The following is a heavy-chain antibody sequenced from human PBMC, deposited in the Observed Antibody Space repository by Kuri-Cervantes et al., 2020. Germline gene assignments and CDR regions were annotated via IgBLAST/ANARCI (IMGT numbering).Heavy chain of an antibody. D-gene: IGHD5-18*01. CDR2: ISSSGSTI. CDR3: ARDLRGYSYGAETFDY. Sequence: GGSLRLSCAASGFTFSDYYMSWIRQAPGKGLEWVSYISSSGSTIYYADSVKGRFTISRDNAKNSLYLQMNSLRAEDTAVYYCARDLRGYSYGAETFDYWGQGTLVTVSS. J-gene: IGHJ4*02. V-gene: IGHV3-11*04. CDR1: GFTFSDYY.